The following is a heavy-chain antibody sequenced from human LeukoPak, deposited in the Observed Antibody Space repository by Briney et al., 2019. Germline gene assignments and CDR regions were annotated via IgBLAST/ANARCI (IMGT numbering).Heavy chain of an antibody. CDR2: IYTSGTT. J-gene: IGHJ3*02. CDR1: ARSITSGSYY. Sequence: SDTLSPTCTLAARSITSGSYYSSWIRQPAGKGLEWIGRIYTSGTTNYNPSLQCRVTISVDTTHNHCSLTLSSAPAADTAVYYCARERVRSGWAYDIWGQGTMVTVSS. D-gene: IGHD6-19*01. CDR3: ARERVRSGWAYDI. V-gene: IGHV4-61*02.